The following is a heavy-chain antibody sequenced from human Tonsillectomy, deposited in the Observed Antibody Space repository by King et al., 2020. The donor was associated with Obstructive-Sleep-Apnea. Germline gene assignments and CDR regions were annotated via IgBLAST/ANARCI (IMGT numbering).Heavy chain of an antibody. CDR1: GFTFPDYT. CDR3: TRDGSGWPRDAFDI. D-gene: IGHD6-19*01. V-gene: IGHV3-49*03. Sequence: VQLVESGGGLVQPGRSLRLSCTASGFTFPDYTLSWFRQAPGKGLEWVGFIRTKVYGGTAEYAASVKGRFTISRHDYKSIAYLQMNSLKTEDTALYYCTRDGSGWPRDAFDIWGQGTMVTVSS. CDR2: IRTKVYGGTA. J-gene: IGHJ3*02.